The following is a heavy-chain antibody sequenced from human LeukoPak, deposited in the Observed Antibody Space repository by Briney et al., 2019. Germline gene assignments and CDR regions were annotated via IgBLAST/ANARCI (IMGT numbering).Heavy chain of an antibody. CDR3: ARSDGGWYSTSFDY. CDR1: GFTFSDYY. D-gene: IGHD6-19*01. J-gene: IGHJ4*02. CDR2: ISSSSSYT. Sequence: GGSLRLSCAASGFTFSDYYMSWIRQAPGKGLEWVSYISSSSSYTNYADSVKGRFTISRDNAKNSLCLQMNSLRAEDTAVYYCARSDGGWYSTSFDYWGQGTLVTVSS. V-gene: IGHV3-11*06.